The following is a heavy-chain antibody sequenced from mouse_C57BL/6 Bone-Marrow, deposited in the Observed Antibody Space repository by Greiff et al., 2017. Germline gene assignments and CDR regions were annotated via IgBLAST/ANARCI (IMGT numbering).Heavy chain of an antibody. CDR2: INPYNGGT. V-gene: IGHV1-19*01. CDR3: ANYGRDY. CDR1: GYTFTDYY. D-gene: IGHD1-1*01. Sequence: EVKLLESGPVLVKPGASVKMSCKASGYTFTDYYMNWVKQSHGKSLEWIGVINPYNGGTSYSQKFKGKATLTVDKSSSTAYMELNSLTSEDSAVYYCANYGRDYWGQGTTLTVSS. J-gene: IGHJ2*01.